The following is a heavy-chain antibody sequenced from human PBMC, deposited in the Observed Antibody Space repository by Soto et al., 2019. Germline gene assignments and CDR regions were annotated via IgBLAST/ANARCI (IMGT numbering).Heavy chain of an antibody. CDR3: ARHRKADTPMVNPDFDF. J-gene: IGHJ4*02. Sequence: QPQLQESGPGVVKPSETLSLTCSVSGGSISSSGCYWGWIRQPPGEGLEWIGSIYYSGSTYYNASLKSRVTLSVDTSKNQFSLKLSSVTAADTAVYYCARHRKADTPMVNPDFDFWGQGTLVTVSS. V-gene: IGHV4-39*01. D-gene: IGHD5-18*01. CDR1: GGSISSSGCY. CDR2: IYYSGST.